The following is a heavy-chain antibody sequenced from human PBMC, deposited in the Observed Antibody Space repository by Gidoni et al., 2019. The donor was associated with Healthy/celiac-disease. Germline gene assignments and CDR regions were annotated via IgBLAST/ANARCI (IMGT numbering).Heavy chain of an antibody. V-gene: IGHV4-39*01. Sequence: QLQLQESGPGLVKPSETLSLTCTVSGGSISSSSYYWGWIRQPPGKGLEWIGSIYYSGSTYYNPSLKSRVTISVDTSKNQFSLKLSSVTAADTAVYYCARRHSSGWYEASAFDYWGQGTLVTVSS. D-gene: IGHD6-19*01. CDR3: ARRHSSGWYEASAFDY. CDR2: IYYSGST. J-gene: IGHJ4*02. CDR1: GGSISSSSYY.